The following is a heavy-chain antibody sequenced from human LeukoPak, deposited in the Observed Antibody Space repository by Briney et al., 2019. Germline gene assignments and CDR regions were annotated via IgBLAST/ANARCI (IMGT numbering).Heavy chain of an antibody. CDR3: ARDSSITFGGVIVLRYYFDY. CDR2: INPSGGST. CDR1: GYTFTSYY. V-gene: IGHV1-46*01. D-gene: IGHD3-16*02. Sequence: ASVTVSCKASGYTFTSYYMHWVRQAPGQGLEWMGIINPSGGSTSYAQKFQGRVTMTRDTSTSTVYMELSSLRSEDTAVYYCARDSSITFGGVIVLRYYFDYWGQGTLVTVSS. J-gene: IGHJ4*02.